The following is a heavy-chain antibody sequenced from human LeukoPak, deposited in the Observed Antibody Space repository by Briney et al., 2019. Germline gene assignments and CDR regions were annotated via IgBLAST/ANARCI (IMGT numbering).Heavy chain of an antibody. CDR1: GFTFSSYA. D-gene: IGHD3-22*01. CDR3: AKYYYDSSGYVDY. Sequence: GGSLRPSCAASGFTFSSYAMSWVRQAPGKGLEWVSAISSGGGSTYYADSVKGRFTISRDNSKNTLYLQMNSLRAEDTAVYYCAKYYYDSSGYVDYWGQGTLVTVSS. J-gene: IGHJ4*02. CDR2: ISSGGGST. V-gene: IGHV3-23*01.